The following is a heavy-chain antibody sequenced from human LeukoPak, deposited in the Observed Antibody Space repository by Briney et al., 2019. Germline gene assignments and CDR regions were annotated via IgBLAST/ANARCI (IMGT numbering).Heavy chain of an antibody. CDR3: ARGPDYYDSSGYYGDY. CDR2: IWYDGSNK. V-gene: IGHV3-33*01. D-gene: IGHD3-22*01. J-gene: IGHJ4*02. CDR1: GFTFSSYG. Sequence: GRSLRLFCAASGFTFSSYGMHWVRQAPGKGLEWLAVIWYDGSNKYYADSVKGRFTISRDNSKNTLYLQMNSLRAEDTAVYYCARGPDYYDSSGYYGDYWGQGTLVTVSS.